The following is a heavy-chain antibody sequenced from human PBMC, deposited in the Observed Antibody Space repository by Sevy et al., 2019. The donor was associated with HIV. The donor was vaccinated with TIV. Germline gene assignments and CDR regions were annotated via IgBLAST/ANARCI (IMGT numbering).Heavy chain of an antibody. D-gene: IGHD3-22*01. CDR2: FDPEDCET. Sequence: ASVKVSCKVSGYTLTELSMHWVRQPPGKGLEWMGRFDPEDCETIYAQKFLGRLTMTEDTSTDTAYMDLSSLRSEDTAVYYCATEDITMIPYGLDVWGQGTTVTVSS. CDR1: GYTLTELS. V-gene: IGHV1-24*01. CDR3: ATEDITMIPYGLDV. J-gene: IGHJ6*02.